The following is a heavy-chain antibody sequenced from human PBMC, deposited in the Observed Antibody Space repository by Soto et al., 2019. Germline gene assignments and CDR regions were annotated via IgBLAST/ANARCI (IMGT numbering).Heavy chain of an antibody. CDR1: GFTFSNYA. V-gene: IGHV3-23*01. D-gene: IGHD2-2*01. Sequence: PVGSLRLSCAASGFTFSNYAMNWVRQAPGKGLEWVSAISSSADSTYHADSGKGRFTISRDNSKNTLSLQMDSLRAEDTAVYYCARGLGYCSSSSCPLDYWGRGTLVTVSS. CDR3: ARGLGYCSSSSCPLDY. J-gene: IGHJ4*02. CDR2: ISSSADST.